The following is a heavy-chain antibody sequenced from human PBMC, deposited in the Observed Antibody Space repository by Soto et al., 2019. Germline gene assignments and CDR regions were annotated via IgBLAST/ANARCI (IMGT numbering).Heavy chain of an antibody. CDR1: GFTFSSYA. V-gene: IGHV3-30-3*01. CDR3: ARDIDGSGSYLGLDY. J-gene: IGHJ4*02. D-gene: IGHD3-10*01. Sequence: GGSLRLSCAASGFTFSSYAMHWVRQAPGKGLEWVAVISYDGSNKYYADSVKGRFTISRDNSKNTLYLQMNSLRAEDTAVYYCARDIDGSGSYLGLDYWGQGTLVTVSS. CDR2: ISYDGSNK.